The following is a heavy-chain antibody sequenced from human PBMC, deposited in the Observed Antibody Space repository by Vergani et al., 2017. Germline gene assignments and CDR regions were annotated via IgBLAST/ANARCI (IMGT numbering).Heavy chain of an antibody. CDR2: IYTSGST. J-gene: IGHJ5*02. D-gene: IGHD3-3*01. V-gene: IGHV4-4*07. Sequence: QVQLQESGPGLVKPSETLSLTCTVSGGSISSYYWSWIRQPAGKGLEWIGRIYTSGSTNYNPSLKSRVTMSVDTSQNQFSLKLSSVTAADPAVYYWARDAAYYDFWSGFNWFDPWGQGTLVTVSS. CDR1: GGSISSYY. CDR3: ARDAAYYDFWSGFNWFDP.